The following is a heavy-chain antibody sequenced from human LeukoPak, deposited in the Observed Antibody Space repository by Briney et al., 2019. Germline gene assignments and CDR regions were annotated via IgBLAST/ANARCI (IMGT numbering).Heavy chain of an antibody. D-gene: IGHD6-6*01. J-gene: IGHJ3*02. CDR1: GGSISSSNW. CDR2: IYHSGST. V-gene: IGHV4-4*02. Sequence: SETLSLTCAVSGGSISSSNWWSWVRQPPGRGLEWIGEIYHSGSTNYNPSLKSRVTISVDTSKNQFSLKLSSVTAADTAVYYCARGEVLYSSSALGFDIWGQGTMVTVSS. CDR3: ARGEVLYSSSALGFDI.